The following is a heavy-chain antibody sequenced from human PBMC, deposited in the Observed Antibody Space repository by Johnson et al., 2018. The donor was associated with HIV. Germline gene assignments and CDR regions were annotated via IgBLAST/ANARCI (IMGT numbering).Heavy chain of an antibody. V-gene: IGHV3-30*18. CDR1: GFTFDDYG. D-gene: IGHD2-15*01. CDR2: ISYDGHNE. J-gene: IGHJ3*02. CDR3: AKGKVVVASHDSFDI. Sequence: QVQLVESGGGVVRPGGSLRLSCAASGFTFDDYGMSWVRQAPGKGLEWVAVISYDGHNEYYADSVKGRFTISRDNSKNTLYLQMNSLRAEDTAVYYCAKGKVVVASHDSFDIWGQGTMVTVSS.